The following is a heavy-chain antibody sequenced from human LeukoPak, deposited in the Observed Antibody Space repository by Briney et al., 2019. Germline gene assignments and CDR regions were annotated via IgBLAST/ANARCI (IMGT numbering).Heavy chain of an antibody. J-gene: IGHJ4*02. V-gene: IGHV4-38-2*02. CDR3: ARGLWFGDENPPYFDY. CDR2: IYHSGRT. Sequence: ASETLSLTCTVSGYSISSGYYWGWIRPPPGKGLEWIGSIYHSGRTFYNPSLKSRVTISVDTSKNQFSLKLSSVTAADTAVYYCARGLWFGDENPPYFDYWGQGILVTVSS. CDR1: GYSISSGYY. D-gene: IGHD3-10*01.